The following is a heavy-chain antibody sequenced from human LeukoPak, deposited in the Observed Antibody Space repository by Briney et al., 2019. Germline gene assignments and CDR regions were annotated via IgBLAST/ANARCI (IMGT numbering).Heavy chain of an antibody. J-gene: IGHJ6*03. CDR1: GFTFSSYA. V-gene: IGHV3-23*01. CDR3: AKCTGIAACRANMDV. CDR2: IRGSGGTT. Sequence: PGGSLRLSCAASGFTFSSYALSWVRQAPGKGLEWVAAIRGSGGTTYYADSVKGRFTISRDNSKNTLWLQMNSLSAEDTAVYYCAKCTGIAACRANMDVWGKGTTVTVSS. D-gene: IGHD6-6*01.